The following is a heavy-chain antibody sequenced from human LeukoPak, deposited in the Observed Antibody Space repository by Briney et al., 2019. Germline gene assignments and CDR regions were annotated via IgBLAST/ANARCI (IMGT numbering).Heavy chain of an antibody. J-gene: IGHJ5*02. V-gene: IGHV1-2*02. CDR2: INPNSGGT. D-gene: IGHD6-13*01. Sequence: ASVKVSCKASGYTFTGYYMHWVRQAPGQGLEWMGWINPNSGGTNYAQKFQGRVTMTRDTSISTAYMELSRLRSDDTAVYYCARDHSSSLGYTWFDPWGQGTLVTVSS. CDR1: GYTFTGYY. CDR3: ARDHSSSLGYTWFDP.